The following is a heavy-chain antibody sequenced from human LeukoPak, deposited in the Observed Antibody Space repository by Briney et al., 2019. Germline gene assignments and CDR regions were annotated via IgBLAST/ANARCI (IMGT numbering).Heavy chain of an antibody. V-gene: IGHV1-18*01. CDR2: ISAYNGNT. J-gene: IGHJ4*02. CDR1: GYTFTSYG. D-gene: IGHD6-19*01. Sequence: ASVKVSCKASGYTFTSYGISWVRQAPGQGLEWMGWISAYNGNTNYAQKLLGRVTMTTDTSTSTAYMELRSLRSDDTAVYYCARDRGGAVAGLFDYWGQGTLVTVSS. CDR3: ARDRGGAVAGLFDY.